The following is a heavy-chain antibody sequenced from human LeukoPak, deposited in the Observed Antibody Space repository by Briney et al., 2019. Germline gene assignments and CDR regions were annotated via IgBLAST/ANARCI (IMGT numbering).Heavy chain of an antibody. D-gene: IGHD6-13*01. CDR1: GFTFSSYA. Sequence: GGSLRLSCAASGFTFSSYAMSWVRQAPGKGLEWVSAISGSGGSTYYADSVKGRFTISRDNSKNTLYLQMNSLRAEDTAVYYCAKIPGGPSAAGNFDYWGQGALVTVSS. V-gene: IGHV3-23*01. J-gene: IGHJ4*02. CDR3: AKIPGGPSAAGNFDY. CDR2: ISGSGGST.